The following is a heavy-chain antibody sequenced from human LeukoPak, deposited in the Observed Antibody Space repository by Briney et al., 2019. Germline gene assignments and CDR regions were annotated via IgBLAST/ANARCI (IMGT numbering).Heavy chain of an antibody. J-gene: IGHJ3*01. CDR2: ISNNGDST. CDR1: GFRFSDYV. D-gene: IGHD3-9*01. V-gene: IGHV3-64D*06. Sequence: PGGSLRLSCSASGFRFSDYVMYWVCQAPGKGLEYVSYISNNGDSTNYADSVKGRFTISRDNSKNTLYLQMSSLIAEDTAVYYCLRDVLRYFPSGGGHGTMVTVSS. CDR3: LRDVLRYFPSG.